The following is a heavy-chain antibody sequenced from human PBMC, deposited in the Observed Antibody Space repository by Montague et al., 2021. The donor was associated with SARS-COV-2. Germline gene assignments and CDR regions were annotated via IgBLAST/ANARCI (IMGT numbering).Heavy chain of an antibody. V-gene: IGHV4-59*01. J-gene: IGHJ6*02. CDR2: ISYSGST. CDR3: ANFRRTQLLFGTLYFGMDV. Sequence: SETLSLTCTVSGGSISSYNWSWIRQPPGTGLQWIGNISYSGSTNYNPSLKSRVTISVDTSKNHFTLGLSSVTAADTAVYYCANFRRTQLLFGTLYFGMDVWGQGTTVTVSS. CDR1: GGSISSYN. D-gene: IGHD2-2*01.